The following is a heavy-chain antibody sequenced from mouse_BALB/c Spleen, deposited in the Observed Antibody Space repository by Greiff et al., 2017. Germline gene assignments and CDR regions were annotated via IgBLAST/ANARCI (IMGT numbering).Heavy chain of an antibody. J-gene: IGHJ3*01. CDR2: IWGDGST. CDR1: GFSLTGFG. CDR3: ARGGYDCWLAY. D-gene: IGHD2-14*01. Sequence: QVQLKESGPGLVAPSQTLSITCTASGFSLTGFGINWVRQPPGKGLEWLGMIWGDGSTDNTSALKSRMSISKDTYKSQVFLKMNRLQTDDTARYYCARGGYDCWLAYWGQGTLVTVSA. V-gene: IGHV2-6-7*01.